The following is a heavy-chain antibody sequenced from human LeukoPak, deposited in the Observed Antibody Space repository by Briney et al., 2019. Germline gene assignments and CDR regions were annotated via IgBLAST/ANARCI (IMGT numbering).Heavy chain of an antibody. Sequence: ASVKVSCKASGYTFTSYYMHWVRQAPGQGLEWVGIINPSGDPTTYAQKFQGRVTITRNTSISTAYMELSSLRSEDTAVYYCARGEGAITMVRWGQGTLVTVSS. D-gene: IGHD3-10*01. CDR3: ARGEGAITMVR. CDR1: GYTFTSYY. J-gene: IGHJ4*02. V-gene: IGHV1-46*01. CDR2: INPSGDPT.